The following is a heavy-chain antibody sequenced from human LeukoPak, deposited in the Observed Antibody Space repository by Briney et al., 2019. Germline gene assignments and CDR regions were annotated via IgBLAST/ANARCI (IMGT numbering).Heavy chain of an antibody. CDR1: GGSFSGYY. Sequence: NTSETLSLTCAVYGGSFSGYYWSWIRQPTGKGLEWIGRIYTSGSTNYNPSLKSRVTISVDTSKNQFSLKLSSVTAADTAVYYCAREGGSGSYYTYYFDYWGQGTLVTVSS. CDR3: AREGGSGSYYTYYFDY. D-gene: IGHD3-10*01. CDR2: IYTSGST. J-gene: IGHJ4*02. V-gene: IGHV4-4*07.